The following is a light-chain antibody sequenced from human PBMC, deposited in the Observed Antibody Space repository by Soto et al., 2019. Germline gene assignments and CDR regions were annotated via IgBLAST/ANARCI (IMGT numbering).Light chain of an antibody. Sequence: QSVLTQPRSVSGSPGQSVAISCTGTSRDVGGYNYVSWYQQHPGKAPKVMIYDVNKRPSGVPDRFSGSKSGNTASLTISGLQADDEADYYCCSYAGRYTYVFGSGTKLTVL. CDR2: DVN. J-gene: IGLJ1*01. CDR1: SRDVGGYNY. CDR3: CSYAGRYTYV. V-gene: IGLV2-11*01.